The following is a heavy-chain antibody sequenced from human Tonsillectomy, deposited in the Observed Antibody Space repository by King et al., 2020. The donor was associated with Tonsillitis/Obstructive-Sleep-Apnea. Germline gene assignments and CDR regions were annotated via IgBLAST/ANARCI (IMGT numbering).Heavy chain of an antibody. CDR2: IYYSGST. Sequence: QLQESGPGLVKPSETLSLTCTVSGGSVSSGSYYWRWIRQPPGKGLEWIGYIYYSGSTNYNPSLKSRVTISVDTSKNQFSLKLSSVTAADTAVYYCARDEYGDYATQWGQGTLVTVSS. D-gene: IGHD4-17*01. J-gene: IGHJ4*02. CDR3: ARDEYGDYATQ. V-gene: IGHV4-61*01. CDR1: GGSVSSGSYY.